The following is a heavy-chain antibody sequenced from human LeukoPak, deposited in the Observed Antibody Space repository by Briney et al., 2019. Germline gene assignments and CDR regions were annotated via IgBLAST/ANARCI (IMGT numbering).Heavy chain of an antibody. CDR3: ARDGDGDYVFSYYFDY. CDR2: MSYDESNT. D-gene: IGHD4-17*01. CDR1: GFTFSSYA. V-gene: IGHV3-30*04. Sequence: GGSLRLSCATSGFTFSSYAMHWVRQAPGKGLEWVALMSYDESNTFYADSVKGRFTISRDNSKNTLYLQMNSLRVEDTAVYYCARDGDGDYVFSYYFDYWGQGTLVTVSS. J-gene: IGHJ4*02.